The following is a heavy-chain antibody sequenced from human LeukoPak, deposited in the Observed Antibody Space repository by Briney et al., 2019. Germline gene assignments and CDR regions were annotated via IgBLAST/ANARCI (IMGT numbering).Heavy chain of an antibody. CDR2: IKQDGTEK. V-gene: IGHV3-7*05. CDR3: ARGGYGGLDY. Sequence: GGSLRLSCAASGFSFSSYWMSWVRQAPGKGLEWVANIKQDGTEKYYVDSAKGRFTISRDNSKNTLYLQMNSLRAEDTAVYYCARGGYGGLDYWGQGILVTVSS. D-gene: IGHD4-23*01. CDR1: GFSFSSYW. J-gene: IGHJ4*02.